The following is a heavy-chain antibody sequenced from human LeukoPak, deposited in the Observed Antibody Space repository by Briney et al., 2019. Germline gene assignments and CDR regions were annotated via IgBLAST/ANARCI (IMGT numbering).Heavy chain of an antibody. Sequence: ASVKVSCKASGYTFTSYAMNWVRQAPGQGLEWMGWINTNTGNSTYAQGFTGRFVFSLDTSVSTAYLQISSLKAEDTAVYYCASGDPFFSGRYYYMDVWGKGTTVTVSS. J-gene: IGHJ6*03. D-gene: IGHD5-12*01. CDR1: GYTFTSYA. CDR2: INTNTGNS. V-gene: IGHV7-4-1*02. CDR3: ASGDPFFSGRYYYMDV.